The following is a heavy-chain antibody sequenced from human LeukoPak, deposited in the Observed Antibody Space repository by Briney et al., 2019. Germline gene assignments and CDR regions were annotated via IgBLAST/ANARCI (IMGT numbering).Heavy chain of an antibody. J-gene: IGHJ6*02. D-gene: IGHD3-10*01. V-gene: IGHV4-59*08. CDR3: ARHEHYHGSGSYYYGMDV. CDR1: GGSISSYY. CDR2: IYDNENT. Sequence: SETLSLTCTVSGGSISSYYWSWIRQPPGKGLEWIGDIYDNENTNYNPSLKSRVTISVDTSKNQFSLKLRSVTAADTAVYYCARHEHYHGSGSYYYGMDVWGQGTTVTVSS.